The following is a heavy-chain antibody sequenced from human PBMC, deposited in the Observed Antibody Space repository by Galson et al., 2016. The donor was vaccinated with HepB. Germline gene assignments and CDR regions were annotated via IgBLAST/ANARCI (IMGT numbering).Heavy chain of an antibody. CDR1: GFTFTNYA. J-gene: IGHJ6*04. CDR3: VQGSTAPAV. Sequence: SLRLSCAASGFTFTNYAMNWVRQAPGKGLEWVSTIRGRGSSTYYADSVKGRFIISRDNTKNTLSLQMNSLRAEDTAVYYCVQGSTAPAVWGKGTTVIVSS. V-gene: IGHV3-23*01. CDR2: IRGRGSST. D-gene: IGHD2-2*01.